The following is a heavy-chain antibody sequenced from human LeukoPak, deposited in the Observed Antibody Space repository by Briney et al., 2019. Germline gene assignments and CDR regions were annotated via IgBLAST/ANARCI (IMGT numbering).Heavy chain of an antibody. CDR1: GFAFSSYA. J-gene: IGHJ6*03. CDR2: ISYDGSNK. V-gene: IGHV3-30*01. D-gene: IGHD2/OR15-2a*01. Sequence: PGRSLRLSCAASGFAFSSYATHWVRQAPGKGLEWVAVISYDGSNKYYADSVKGRFTISRDNSKNTLYLQMNSLRAEDTAVYYCARDSFRNDYYMDVWGKGTTVTVSS. CDR3: ARDSFRNDYYMDV.